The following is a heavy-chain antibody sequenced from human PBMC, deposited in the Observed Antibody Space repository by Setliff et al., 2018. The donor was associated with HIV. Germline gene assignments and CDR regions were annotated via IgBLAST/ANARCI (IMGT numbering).Heavy chain of an antibody. CDR3: ARLRLYNSALDY. V-gene: IGHV3-23*01. J-gene: IGHJ4*02. Sequence: PGGSLRLSCAASGFTFSSFAMSWVRQAPGKGLEWVSGISGSGGSTYYADSVKGRFTISRDISENALYLQIDNLRPEDTAVYYCARLRLYNSALDYWGQGTLVTVSS. CDR1: GFTFSSFA. D-gene: IGHD2-21*02. CDR2: ISGSGGST.